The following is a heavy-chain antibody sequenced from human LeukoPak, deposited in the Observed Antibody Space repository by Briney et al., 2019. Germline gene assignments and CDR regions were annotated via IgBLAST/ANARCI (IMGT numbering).Heavy chain of an antibody. CDR2: IQDDESIR. D-gene: IGHD2-15*01. V-gene: IGHV3-30*02. J-gene: IGHJ6*03. Sequence: PGGSLRLSCAASGFSFSTYGMHWVRQAPGNGLEWVAFIQDDESIRLYGDSVKGRFTISRDNSKNTLYLQMNSLRPEDTAMYYCAKAGGYCYYYMDVWGKGTTVAISS. CDR1: GFSFSTYG. CDR3: AKAGGYCYYYMDV.